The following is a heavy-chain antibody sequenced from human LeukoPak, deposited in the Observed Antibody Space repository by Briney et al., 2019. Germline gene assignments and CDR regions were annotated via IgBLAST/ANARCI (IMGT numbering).Heavy chain of an antibody. Sequence: PGGSLRLSCAASGFTFSSYGMHWVRQAPGKGLEWVAFIRYDGSNKYYADSVKGRFTISRDNSKNTLYLQMNSLRAEDTAVYYCAKGDFWSGSNTPLYFDYWGQGTLVTVSS. J-gene: IGHJ4*02. CDR2: IRYDGSNK. CDR1: GFTFSSYG. CDR3: AKGDFWSGSNTPLYFDY. D-gene: IGHD3-3*01. V-gene: IGHV3-30*02.